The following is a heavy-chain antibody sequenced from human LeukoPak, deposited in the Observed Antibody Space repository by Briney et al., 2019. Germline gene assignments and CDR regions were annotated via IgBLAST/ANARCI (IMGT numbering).Heavy chain of an antibody. CDR2: IYSTGST. Sequence: SETLSLTCTVSGGSISSYYWSWIRQPAGKGLEWIGRIYSTGSTNYNPSLKSRVTMSVDTSKNQFSLRLRSVTAADTAVYYCACQIASAGTAGFDFWGQGALVTVSS. CDR1: GGSISSYY. V-gene: IGHV4-4*07. CDR3: ACQIASAGTAGFDF. J-gene: IGHJ4*02. D-gene: IGHD6-13*01.